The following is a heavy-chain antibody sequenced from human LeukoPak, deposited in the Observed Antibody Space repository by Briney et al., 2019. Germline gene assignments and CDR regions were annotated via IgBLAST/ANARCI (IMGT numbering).Heavy chain of an antibody. D-gene: IGHD3-22*01. Sequence: MSSQTLSLTCSVSGGSISSYYWSWIRQPPGKGLEWIGYIYYSGSTNYNPSLKSRVTISVDTSKNQFSLKLSSVTAADTAVYYCARLKYYYDSSGSRAEYFQHWGQGTLVTASS. CDR1: GGSISSYY. V-gene: IGHV4-59*01. CDR3: ARLKYYYDSSGSRAEYFQH. J-gene: IGHJ1*01. CDR2: IYYSGST.